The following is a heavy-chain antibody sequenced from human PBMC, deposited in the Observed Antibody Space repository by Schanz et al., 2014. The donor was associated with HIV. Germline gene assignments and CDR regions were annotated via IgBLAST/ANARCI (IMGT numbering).Heavy chain of an antibody. J-gene: IGHJ3*02. CDR2: IKKDGSEK. Sequence: EVQLVESGGGLVQPGRSLRLSCAASGFTFDDYAMHWVRQAPGKGLEWVGDIKKDGSEKHYAGSGKGRFTISRDNTENSLSLQMNSLRAEDTAVYYCARELVPSWGGFDIWGQGTMVTVSS. CDR3: ARELVPSWGGFDI. CDR1: GFTFDDYA. D-gene: IGHD3-16*01. V-gene: IGHV3-7*01.